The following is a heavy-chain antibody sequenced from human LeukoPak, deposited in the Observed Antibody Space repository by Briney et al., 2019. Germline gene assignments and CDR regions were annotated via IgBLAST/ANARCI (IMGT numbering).Heavy chain of an antibody. CDR3: AEVLEAGRAALPIFDY. V-gene: IGHV3-23*01. CDR2: ISGSGGST. J-gene: IGHJ4*02. CDR1: GFTFSSYA. Sequence: GGSLRLSCAAPGFTFSSYAMSWVRQAPGKGLEWVSAISGSGGSTYYADSVKGRFTISRDNSKNTLYLQMNSLRAEDTAVYYCAEVLEAGRAALPIFDYWGQGTLVTVSS. D-gene: IGHD6-19*01.